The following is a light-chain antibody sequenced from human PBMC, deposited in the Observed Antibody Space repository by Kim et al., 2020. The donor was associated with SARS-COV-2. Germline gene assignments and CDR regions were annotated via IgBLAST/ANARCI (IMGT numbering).Light chain of an antibody. CDR3: QQRGS. CDR2: GAS. CDR1: QGVSNY. V-gene: IGKV3-11*01. J-gene: IGKJ5*01. Sequence: GTLAWSPGDRATLSCRASQGVSNYLAWYQQKPGQAPRLLIYGASKRAAGIPARFSGSGSGTDFTLTISRLEPGDSAVYFCQQRGSFGQGTRLEIK.